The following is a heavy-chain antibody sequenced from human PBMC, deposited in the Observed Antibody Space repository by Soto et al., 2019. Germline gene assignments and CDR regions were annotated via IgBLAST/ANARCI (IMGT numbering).Heavy chain of an antibody. CDR1: GGSISSGDYY. V-gene: IGHV4-30-4*01. Sequence: QVQLQESGPGLVKPSQTLSLTCTVSGGSISSGDYYWSWIRQPPGKGLEWIGYIYHSGSTYYNPSLRSRVPISVDTSKNQFSLKLSSVTAADTAVYYCARERPAGARLDPWGQGTLVTVSS. CDR3: ARERPAGARLDP. D-gene: IGHD6-13*01. J-gene: IGHJ5*02. CDR2: IYHSGST.